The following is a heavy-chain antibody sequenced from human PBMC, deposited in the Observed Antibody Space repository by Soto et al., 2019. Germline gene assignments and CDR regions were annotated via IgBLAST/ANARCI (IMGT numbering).Heavy chain of an antibody. CDR1: GFTFSSYA. J-gene: IGHJ6*01. CDR2: ISYDGSNK. D-gene: IGHD3-10*01. V-gene: IGHV3-30-3*01. Sequence: QVQLVESGGGVVQPGRSLRLSCAASGFTFSSYAMHWVRQAPGKGLEWVAVISYDGSNKYYADSVKGRFTISRDNSKNTLYLQMNSLRAEDTAVYYCARGDLWFGESPFRTYYGMDVW. CDR3: ARGDLWFGESPFRTYYGMDV.